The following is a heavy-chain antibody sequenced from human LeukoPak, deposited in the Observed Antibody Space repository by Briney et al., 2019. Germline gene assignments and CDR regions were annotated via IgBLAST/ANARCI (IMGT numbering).Heavy chain of an antibody. CDR1: GFPFNAYW. CDR2: IKSKTDGGTT. D-gene: IGHD3-3*01. CDR3: TSSKILNYDFWSGYPSTLDY. V-gene: IGHV3-15*01. Sequence: AGGSLRLSCAASGFPFNAYWMTWVRQAPGMGLEWVGRIKSKTDGGTTDYAAPVKGRFTISRDDSKNTLYLQMNSLKTEDTAVYYCTSSKILNYDFWSGYPSTLDYWGQGTLVTVSS. J-gene: IGHJ4*02.